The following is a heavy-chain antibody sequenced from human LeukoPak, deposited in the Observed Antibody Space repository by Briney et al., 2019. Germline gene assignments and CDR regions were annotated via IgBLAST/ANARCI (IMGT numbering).Heavy chain of an antibody. V-gene: IGHV1-2*02. CDR2: INPNSGGT. CDR3: ARGTKPPYYGSGSYLPL. D-gene: IGHD3-10*01. J-gene: IGHJ4*02. CDR1: GNTFTGYY. Sequence: ASVKVSCKASGNTFTGYYMHWVRQAPGQGLEWMGWINPNSGGTNYAQKFQGRVTMTRDTSISTAYMELSRLRSDDTAVYYCARGTKPPYYGSGSYLPLWGQGTLVTVSS.